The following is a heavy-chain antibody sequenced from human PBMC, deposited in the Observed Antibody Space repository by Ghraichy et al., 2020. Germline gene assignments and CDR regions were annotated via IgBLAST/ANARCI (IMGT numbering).Heavy chain of an antibody. V-gene: IGHV4-34*01. CDR1: GGSFSGYY. Sequence: SETLSLTCAVYGGSFSGYYWSWIRQPPGKGLEWIGEINHSGSTNYNPSLKSRVTISVDTSKNQFSLKLSSVTAADTAVYYCARGYGYYYDSSGFPMDYWGQGTLVTVSS. CDR3: ARGYGYYYDSSGFPMDY. J-gene: IGHJ4*02. D-gene: IGHD3-22*01. CDR2: INHSGST.